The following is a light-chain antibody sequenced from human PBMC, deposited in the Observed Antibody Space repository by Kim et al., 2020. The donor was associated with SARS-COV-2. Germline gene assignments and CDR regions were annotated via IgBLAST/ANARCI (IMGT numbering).Light chain of an antibody. J-gene: IGKJ5*01. V-gene: IGKV3-15*01. CDR1: QSVTDK. CDR3: QQYNDWPPIT. Sequence: SPGERATLSCRASQSVTDKLAWYQHKPGQAPRLLIYDASARATGVPDRFTGGGSGTEFTLTISSLQSEDSALYYCQQYNDWPPITFGQGTRLDIK. CDR2: DAS.